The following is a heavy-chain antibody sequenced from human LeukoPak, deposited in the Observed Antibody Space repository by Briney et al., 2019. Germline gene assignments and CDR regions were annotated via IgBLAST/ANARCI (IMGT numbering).Heavy chain of an antibody. Sequence: QTLSLTCAISGDSVSSNSAAWNWIRQSPSRGLEWLGRTYYRSKWYNDYAVSVKSRITINPDTSKNQFSLQLNSVTPEDTAVYYCARAVAGTGYYYYYYMDVWGKGTTVTVSS. CDR2: TYYRSKWYN. J-gene: IGHJ6*03. CDR3: ARAVAGTGYYYYYYMDV. D-gene: IGHD6-19*01. V-gene: IGHV6-1*01. CDR1: GDSVSSNSAA.